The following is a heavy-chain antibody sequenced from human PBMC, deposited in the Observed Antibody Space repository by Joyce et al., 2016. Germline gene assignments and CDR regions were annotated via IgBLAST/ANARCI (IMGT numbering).Heavy chain of an antibody. CDR1: GGTFSSYG. CDR3: AREDDVAEAGSNWFDT. Sequence: QVQLVQSGAEVKKPGSSVKVSCKTSGGTFSSYGINWVRQAPGQGPEWMGGIIPILGTTNDAQKFQGRVTITADESTYTVYMELSSLTSEDTGVYFCAREDDVAEAGSNWFDTWGQGTLVTVSS. J-gene: IGHJ5*02. D-gene: IGHD6-19*01. V-gene: IGHV1-69*01. CDR2: IIPILGTT.